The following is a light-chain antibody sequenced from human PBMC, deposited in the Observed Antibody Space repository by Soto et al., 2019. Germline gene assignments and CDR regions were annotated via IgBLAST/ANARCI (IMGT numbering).Light chain of an antibody. Sequence: DIQMTQSPSSLSASVGDRVTITCRASQSISTFLNWYQQKPGKAPKLLIYGASNLESGVPSTFSGSGSGTEFTLTIGTLQPEDFATYYCHQCFSTPLLTFGGGTKWEIK. CDR3: HQCFSTPLLT. J-gene: IGKJ4*01. CDR2: GAS. V-gene: IGKV1-39*01. CDR1: QSISTF.